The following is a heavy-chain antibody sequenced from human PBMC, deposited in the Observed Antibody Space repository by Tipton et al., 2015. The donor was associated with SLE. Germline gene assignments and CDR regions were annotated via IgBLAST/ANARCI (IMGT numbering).Heavy chain of an antibody. D-gene: IGHD5-18*01. J-gene: IGHJ3*02. CDR3: ARDDTGAVGPDAFDI. V-gene: IGHV4-61*09. Sequence: TLSLTCTVSGGSISSGSYYLSWIRQPAGKGLEWIGHIYTSGSTNYNPSLRSRVTIYVDTSTNQFTLKLSSVTAADTAVYYCARDDTGAVGPDAFDIWGQGTMVTVSS. CDR2: IYTSGST. CDR1: GGSISSGSYY.